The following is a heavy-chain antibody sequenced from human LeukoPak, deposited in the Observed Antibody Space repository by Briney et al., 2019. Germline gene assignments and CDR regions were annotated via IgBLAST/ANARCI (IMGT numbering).Heavy chain of an antibody. Sequence: GGSLRLSCAASGFSFSDCYMSWIRRAPGKGLEWVSYTSSSSSHTNYADSVKGRFTISRDNAKNSLYLQMNGLRAEDTAVYYCARAASRGYSYGFDYWGQGTLVTVSS. J-gene: IGHJ4*02. CDR1: GFSFSDCY. D-gene: IGHD5-18*01. CDR3: ARAASRGYSYGFDY. V-gene: IGHV3-11*05. CDR2: TSSSSSHT.